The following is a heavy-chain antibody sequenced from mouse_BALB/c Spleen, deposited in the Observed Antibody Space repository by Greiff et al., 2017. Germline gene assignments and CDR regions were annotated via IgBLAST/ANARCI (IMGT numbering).Heavy chain of an antibody. CDR1: GYSFTSYW. CDR3: TRSLTTAWFAY. Sequence: EVKLVESGTVLARPGASVKMSCKASGYSFTSYWMHWVKQRPGQGLEWIGAIYPGNSDTSYNQKFKGKAKLTAVTSASTAYMELSSLTNEDSAVYYCTRSLTTAWFAYWGQGTLVTVSA. CDR2: IYPGNSDT. D-gene: IGHD2-12*01. J-gene: IGHJ3*01. V-gene: IGHV1-5*01.